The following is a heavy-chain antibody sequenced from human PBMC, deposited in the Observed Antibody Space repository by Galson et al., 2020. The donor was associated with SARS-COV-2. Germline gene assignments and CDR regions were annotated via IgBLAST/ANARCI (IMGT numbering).Heavy chain of an antibody. D-gene: IGHD5-12*01. Sequence: GGSLRLSCAASGFTFSSYGMHWVRQAPGKGLEWVAVIWYDGSNKYYADSVKGRFTISRDNSKNTLYLQMNSLRAEDTAVYYCARDTPLGYSGYDSTDYWGQGTLVTVSS. V-gene: IGHV3-33*01. CDR3: ARDTPLGYSGYDSTDY. J-gene: IGHJ4*02. CDR2: IWYDGSNK. CDR1: GFTFSSYG.